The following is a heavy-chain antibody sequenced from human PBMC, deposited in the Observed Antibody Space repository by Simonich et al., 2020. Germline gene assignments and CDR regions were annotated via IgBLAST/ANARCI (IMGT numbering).Heavy chain of an antibody. CDR2: IYYSRST. CDR1: GGSISSYY. CDR3: ARSLGYYYYYYGMDV. D-gene: IGHD1-26*01. Sequence: QVQLQESGPGLVKPSETLSLTCTVSGGSISSYYWSWIRQPPGKGLELIWYIYYSRSTNYNPSLKSRVTILVDTSKNQFPLKPSSVTAADTAVYYCARSLGYYYYYYGMDVWGQGTTVTVSS. J-gene: IGHJ6*02. V-gene: IGHV4-59*08.